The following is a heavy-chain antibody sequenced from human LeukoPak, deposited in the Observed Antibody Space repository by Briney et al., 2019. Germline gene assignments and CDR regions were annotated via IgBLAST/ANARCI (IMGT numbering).Heavy chain of an antibody. D-gene: IGHD3-22*01. CDR1: GFTFSGSG. J-gene: IGHJ4*02. V-gene: IGHV3-48*01. CDR3: ARVWMYYYDSSGYHDY. CDR2: ISSSSDTI. Sequence: GGSLRLSCAASGFTFSGSGMNWVRQAPGKGLEWVSYISSSSDTIYYADSVKGRFTISRDNAKNSLYLQMNSLSAEDTAVYYCARVWMYYYDSSGYHDYWGQGTLVTVSS.